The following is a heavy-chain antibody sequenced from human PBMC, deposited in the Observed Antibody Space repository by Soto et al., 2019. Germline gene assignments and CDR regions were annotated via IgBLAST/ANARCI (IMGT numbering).Heavy chain of an antibody. J-gene: IGHJ4*02. V-gene: IGHV3-48*02. CDR2: ISSTSGTI. CDR1: GFTLSSYN. D-gene: IGHD2-2*01. Sequence: GGSLRLSCAASGFTLSSYNMNWVRQAPGQGLEWVSYISSTSGTIYYADSVKGRFTISRDNVKNSLYLQMNSLRDEDTAVYYCARESCTATTCSLIYWGQGTRVTFPS. CDR3: ARESCTATTCSLIY.